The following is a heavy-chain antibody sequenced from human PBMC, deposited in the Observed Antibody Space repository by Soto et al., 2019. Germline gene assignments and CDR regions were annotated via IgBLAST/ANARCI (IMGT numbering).Heavy chain of an antibody. D-gene: IGHD3-3*01. J-gene: IGHJ4*02. V-gene: IGHV3-23*01. Sequence: GGSLRLSCAASGFTFSSYAMSWVRQAPGKGLEWVSAISGSGGSTYYADSVKGRFTISRDNSKNTLYLQMNSLRAEDTAVYYCAKGYDFWSGYFNPLFDYWGQGTLVTVSS. CDR1: GFTFSSYA. CDR3: AKGYDFWSGYFNPLFDY. CDR2: ISGSGGST.